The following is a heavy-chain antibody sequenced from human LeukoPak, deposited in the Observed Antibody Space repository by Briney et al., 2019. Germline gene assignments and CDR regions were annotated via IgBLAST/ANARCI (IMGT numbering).Heavy chain of an antibody. V-gene: IGHV4-59*08. J-gene: IGHJ4*02. CDR3: ARLGHRAVSIPPYFDY. CDR1: GGSISPYY. CDR2: IYYSGST. Sequence: PSETLSLTCTVSGGSISPYYWSWIRQPPGKGLEWIGYIYYSGSTNYNPSLKSRVTISVDTSKNQFSLRLSSVTAADTAVYYCARLGHRAVSIPPYFDYWGQGTLVTVSS. D-gene: IGHD6-19*01.